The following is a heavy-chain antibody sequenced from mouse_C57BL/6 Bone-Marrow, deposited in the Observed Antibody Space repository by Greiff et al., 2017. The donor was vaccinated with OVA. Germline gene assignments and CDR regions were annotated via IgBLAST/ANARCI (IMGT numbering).Heavy chain of an antibody. CDR2: IYPGSGST. D-gene: IGHD2-3*01. J-gene: IGHJ1*03. V-gene: IGHV1-55*01. CDR3: AREWLLPLWYFDV. CDR1: GYTFTSYW. Sequence: QVQLQQSGAELVKPGASVKMSCKASGYTFTSYWITWVKQRPGQGLEWIGDIYPGSGSTNYNEKFKSKATLTVDTSSSTAYMQLSSLTSEDSAVYYCAREWLLPLWYFDVWGTGTAVTVSS.